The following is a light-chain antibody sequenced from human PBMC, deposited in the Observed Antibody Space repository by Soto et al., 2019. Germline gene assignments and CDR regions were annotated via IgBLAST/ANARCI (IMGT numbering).Light chain of an antibody. CDR2: DVS. CDR1: SSDVGGYNY. J-gene: IGLJ1*01. CDR3: RSSTSSRTSV. Sequence: QSALTQPRSVSGSPGQSVTISCTGTSSDVGGYNYVSWYQQHPGKAPKLMIYDVSKRPSGVPDRFSGSKSGNTASLTISGLQADYEADYYRRSSTSSRTSVFVTGTKVTVL. V-gene: IGLV2-11*01.